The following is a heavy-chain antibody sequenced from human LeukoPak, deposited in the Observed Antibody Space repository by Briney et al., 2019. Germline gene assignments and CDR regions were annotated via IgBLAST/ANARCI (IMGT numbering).Heavy chain of an antibody. CDR2: INSDGSST. Sequence: GGSLRLSCAASGFTFRSYWMHWVRQAPGEGLVWVSRINSDGSSTSYADSVKGRFTISRDNAKNTLYLETNSLRAEDTAVYYCARVGVFEAAAGQFDYWGQGTLVTVSS. J-gene: IGHJ4*02. V-gene: IGHV3-74*01. D-gene: IGHD6-13*01. CDR3: ARVGVFEAAAGQFDY. CDR1: GFTFRSYW.